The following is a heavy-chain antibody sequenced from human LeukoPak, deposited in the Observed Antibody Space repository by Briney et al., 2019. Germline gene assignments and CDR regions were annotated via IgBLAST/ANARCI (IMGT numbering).Heavy chain of an antibody. V-gene: IGHV3-23*01. D-gene: IGHD1-26*01. CDR3: AKDISSGSYFMSPHFDY. J-gene: IGHJ4*02. Sequence: PGGSLRLSCAASGFPLSSYAMSWVRQGPGKGLEWVAATSSSDPGTYHADSVRGRFTISRDNAKNSLYLQMNSLRAEDMALYYCAKDISSGSYFMSPHFDYWGQGTLVTVSS. CDR2: TSSSDPGT. CDR1: GFPLSSYA.